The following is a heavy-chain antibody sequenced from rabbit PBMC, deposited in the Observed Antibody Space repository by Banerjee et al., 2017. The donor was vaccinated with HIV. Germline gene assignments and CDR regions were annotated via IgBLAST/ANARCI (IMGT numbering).Heavy chain of an antibody. CDR2: IDPFFGTK. J-gene: IGHJ4*01. D-gene: IGHD1-1*01. V-gene: IGHV1S7*01. Sequence: QSLEESGGGLVKPGGTLTLTCTVSGFSFSSNWICWVRQAPGKGLEWIGYIDPFFGTKFYASWVNGRFTISSHNAQNTLYLQLNSLTAADTATYFCVRGASVSGYYSLWGPGTLVTVS. CDR1: GFSFSSNW. CDR3: VRGASVSGYYSL.